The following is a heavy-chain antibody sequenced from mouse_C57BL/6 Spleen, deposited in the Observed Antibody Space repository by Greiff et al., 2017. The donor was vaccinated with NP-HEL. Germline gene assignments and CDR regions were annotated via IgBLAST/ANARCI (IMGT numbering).Heavy chain of an antibody. CDR3: TRDLITTVAMDY. V-gene: IGHV5-9-1*02. Sequence: EVQGVESGAGLVKPGGSLKLSCAASGFNFSSYAMSWVRQTPEKRLEWVAYISSGGDYIYYADTVKGRFTISRDNARNTLYRQMSSLKSEDTAMYYCTRDLITTVAMDYWGQGTSVTVSS. J-gene: IGHJ4*01. D-gene: IGHD1-1*01. CDR2: ISSGGDYI. CDR1: GFNFSSYA.